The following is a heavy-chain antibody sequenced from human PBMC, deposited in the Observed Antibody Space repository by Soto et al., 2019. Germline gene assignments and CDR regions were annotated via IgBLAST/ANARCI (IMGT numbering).Heavy chain of an antibody. Sequence: GGSLRLSCAASGFTFSSYAMSWVRQAPGKGLEWVSAISGSGGSTYYADSVKGRFTISRDNSKNTLYLQMNSLRAEDTTVYYCAKTYYCILAGYYNFPYGMDVWGQGTTVTVSS. CDR2: ISGSGGST. V-gene: IGHV3-23*01. D-gene: IGHD3-9*01. CDR1: GFTFSSYA. CDR3: AKTYYCILAGYYNFPYGMDV. J-gene: IGHJ6*02.